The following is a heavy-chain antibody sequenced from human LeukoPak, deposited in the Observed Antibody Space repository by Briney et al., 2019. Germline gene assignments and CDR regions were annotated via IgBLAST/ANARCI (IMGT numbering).Heavy chain of an antibody. CDR1: GGSISSYY. CDR3: ARAYFWAIAVAGHYFDY. V-gene: IGHV4-59*01. Sequence: SETLSLTCTVSGGSISSYYWNWFRQPPGKGLEWVGDIYYSGGTNYNPALKSRVTISVDTSKNQFSLKLSSVTAADTAVYYCARAYFWAIAVAGHYFDYWGQGALVTVSS. J-gene: IGHJ4*02. CDR2: IYYSGGT. D-gene: IGHD6-19*01.